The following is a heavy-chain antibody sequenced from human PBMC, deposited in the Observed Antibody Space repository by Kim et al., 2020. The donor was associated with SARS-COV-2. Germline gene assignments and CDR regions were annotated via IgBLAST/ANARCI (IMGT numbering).Heavy chain of an antibody. CDR2: GGNI. CDR3: ARATGMDV. J-gene: IGHJ6*02. V-gene: IGHV3-48*02. Sequence: GGNIFSADSVKGRFTISRDNAKNSLYLEMNSLRDEDTAVYYCARATGMDVWGQGTTVTVSS.